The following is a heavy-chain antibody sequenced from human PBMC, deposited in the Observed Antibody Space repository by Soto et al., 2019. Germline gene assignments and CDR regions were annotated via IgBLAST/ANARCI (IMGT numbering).Heavy chain of an antibody. D-gene: IGHD3-10*01. V-gene: IGHV1-2*02. J-gene: IGHJ5*02. CDR3: ARAAYYYGSGSYYTSKYQNNWFDP. CDR2: INPNSGCT. Sequence: ASVEVSCKASGYTFTGYDMHWVLEAPGQGLEWMGWINPNSGCTNYAQKFQGRVTMTRDTSISTAYMELSRLRSDDTAVYYCARAAYYYGSGSYYTSKYQNNWFDPWGQGTLVTVSS. CDR1: GYTFTGYD.